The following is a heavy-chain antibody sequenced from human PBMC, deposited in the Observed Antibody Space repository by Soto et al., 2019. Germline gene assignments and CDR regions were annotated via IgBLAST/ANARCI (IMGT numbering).Heavy chain of an antibody. J-gene: IGHJ6*01. Sequence: VEPLRVPCKGSGDSCTNYGSGWVRQMPGKGLEWMGIIYPADSDTRYPPSFHGQVTISAHKSISTAYLQWSRLKASDTAMYYCARHSPDSSCYSDPEGWYYYNKGLAVWGQGTTVTV. CDR1: GDSCTNYG. D-gene: IGHD3-22*01. V-gene: IGHV5-51*01. CDR2: IYPADSDT. CDR3: ARHSPDSSCYSDPEGWYYYNKGLAV.